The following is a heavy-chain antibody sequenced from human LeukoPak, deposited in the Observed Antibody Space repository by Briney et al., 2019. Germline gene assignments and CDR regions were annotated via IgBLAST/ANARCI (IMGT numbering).Heavy chain of an antibody. J-gene: IGHJ5*02. D-gene: IGHD1-1*01. CDR2: INYSGTT. Sequence: PSETLSLTCAVHGGSLSGFYWSWIRQPPGKGLEWIGEINYSGTTNYNPSLKSRVTISVDTSKNQVSLDLASVTAADTAVYYCARASSFDKTTRWNPAYFGPWGPGSLVTVAS. CDR3: ARASSFDKTTRWNPAYFGP. CDR1: GGSLSGFY. V-gene: IGHV4-34*01.